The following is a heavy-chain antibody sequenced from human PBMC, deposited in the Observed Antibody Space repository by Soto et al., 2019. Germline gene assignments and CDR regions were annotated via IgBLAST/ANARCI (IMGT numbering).Heavy chain of an antibody. V-gene: IGHV3-30*03. CDR1: GFTFSSYA. J-gene: IGHJ3*02. CDR3: ARDRDYYDSSGYDAFDI. D-gene: IGHD3-22*01. CDR2: ISYEGNNK. Sequence: GGSLRLSCAASGFTFSSYAIHWVRQAPGKGLEWVAIISYEGNNKYYANSVKGRFTISRDNSRNTLYLQLNSLRAEDTSVYYCARDRDYYDSSGYDAFDIWGQGTMVTVSS.